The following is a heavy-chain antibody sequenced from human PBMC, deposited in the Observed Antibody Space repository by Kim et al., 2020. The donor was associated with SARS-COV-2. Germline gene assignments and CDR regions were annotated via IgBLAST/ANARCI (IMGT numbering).Heavy chain of an antibody. V-gene: IGHV3-23*01. Sequence: GGSLRLSCAASGFTFSSYAMSWVRQAPGKGLEWVSAISGSGGSTYYADSVKGRFTISRDNSKNTLYLQMNSLRAEDTAVYYCAKDSHAHQLRYFDWSLGHYFDYWGQGTLVTVSS. CDR1: GFTFSSYA. J-gene: IGHJ4*02. D-gene: IGHD3-9*01. CDR3: AKDSHAHQLRYFDWSLGHYFDY. CDR2: ISGSGGST.